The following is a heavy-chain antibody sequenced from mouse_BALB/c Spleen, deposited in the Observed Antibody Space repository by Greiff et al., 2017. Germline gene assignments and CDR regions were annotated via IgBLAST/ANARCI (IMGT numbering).Heavy chain of an antibody. CDR3: ARGITTVVNGFAY. D-gene: IGHD1-1*01. V-gene: IGHV1-14*01. CDR2: INPYNDGT. Sequence: EVQLQQSGPELVKPGASVKMSCKASGYTFTSYVMHWVKQKPGQGLEWIGYINPYNDGTKYNEKFKGKATLTSDKSSSTAYMELSSLTSEDSAVYYCARGITTVVNGFAYWGQGTLVTVSA. CDR1: GYTFTSYV. J-gene: IGHJ3*01.